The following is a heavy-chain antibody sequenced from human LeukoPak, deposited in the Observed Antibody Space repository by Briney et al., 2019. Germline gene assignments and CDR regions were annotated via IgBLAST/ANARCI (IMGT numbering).Heavy chain of an antibody. J-gene: IGHJ3*02. CDR1: GFTFSSYE. CDR3: ARHFGVVIRNDAFDI. Sequence: PGGSLRLSCAASGFTFSSYEMNWVRQAPGKGLEWVSYISSSGSTIYYADSMKGRFTISRDNAKNSLYLQMNSLRAEDTAVYYCARHFGVVIRNDAFDIWGQGTMVTVSS. V-gene: IGHV3-48*03. CDR2: ISSSGSTI. D-gene: IGHD3-3*01.